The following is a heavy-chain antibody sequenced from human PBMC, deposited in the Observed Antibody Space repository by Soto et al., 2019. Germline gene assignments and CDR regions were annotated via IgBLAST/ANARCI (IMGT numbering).Heavy chain of an antibody. D-gene: IGHD5-12*01. CDR3: ARDHHRYSGYDYVDY. CDR2: ISSSSSYT. Sequence: QVQLVESGGGLVKPGGSLRLSCAASGFTFSDYYMRRIRQAPGKGQVGVSYISSSSSYTNYADYVKGRFTISRDNAKNSLYLQMNSLRAEDTAVYYCARDHHRYSGYDYVDYWGQGTLVTVSS. V-gene: IGHV3-11*05. CDR1: GFTFSDYY. J-gene: IGHJ4*02.